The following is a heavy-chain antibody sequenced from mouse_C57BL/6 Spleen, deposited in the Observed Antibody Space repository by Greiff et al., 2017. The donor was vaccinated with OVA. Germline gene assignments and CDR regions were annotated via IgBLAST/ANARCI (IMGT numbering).Heavy chain of an antibody. V-gene: IGHV15-2*01. D-gene: IGHD1-1*02. CDR3: ARHGRGYFDV. CDR1: DSAVFPIAY. J-gene: IGHJ1*03. CDR2: ILPSIGST. Sequence: QVQLKESGSELRRPGSSVKLSCKAFDSAVFPIAYMSWVRPKPGLGFEWIGGILPSIGSTIYGEKFVDKATLDADTLSNTAYLELNSRTSEDAASNYGARHGRGYFDVWGTGTTVTVSS.